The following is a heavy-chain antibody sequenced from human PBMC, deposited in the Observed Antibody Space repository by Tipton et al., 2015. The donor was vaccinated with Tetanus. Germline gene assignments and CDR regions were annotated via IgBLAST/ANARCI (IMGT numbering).Heavy chain of an antibody. D-gene: IGHD2/OR15-2a*01. Sequence: QVQLVQSGAELKKPGSSVRVSCKTSGGTFKTYAISWVRQAPGQGLEWMGGIFPLYGTSNYAPKFQGRVTITADEPTGTAYMELNSLISEDTAVYYCARANNEYPKKGPFDSWGQGILVIVSS. V-gene: IGHV1-69*01. J-gene: IGHJ4*02. CDR3: ARANNEYPKKGPFDS. CDR2: IFPLYGTS. CDR1: GGTFKTYA.